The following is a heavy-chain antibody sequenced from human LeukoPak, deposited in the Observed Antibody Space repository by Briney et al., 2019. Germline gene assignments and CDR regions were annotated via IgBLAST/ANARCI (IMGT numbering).Heavy chain of an antibody. CDR3: AKNLNGGNTHSDY. J-gene: IGHJ4*02. CDR1: GFTFSSYA. V-gene: IGHV3-23*01. CDR2: ISGGDTST. D-gene: IGHD4-23*01. Sequence: AGGSLRLSCAASGFTFSSYAMSWVRQAPGKGLEWVSTISGGDTSTFYADSVKGRFTISRDNSKNTLYLQMNNLRAEDTAVYYCAKNLNGGNTHSDYWGQGTLVTVSS.